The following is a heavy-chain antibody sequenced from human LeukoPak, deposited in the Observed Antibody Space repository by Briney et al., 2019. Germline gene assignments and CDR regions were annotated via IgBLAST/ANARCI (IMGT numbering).Heavy chain of an antibody. D-gene: IGHD3-22*01. V-gene: IGHV4-59*08. CDR2: IYYSGST. J-gene: IGHJ5*02. Sequence: PPETLSLTCTVSGGSLSSYYWSWIRQPPGKGLEWIGYIYYSGSTNYNPSLKSRVTISVDTSKNQFSLKLSSVTAADTAVYYCARVEGITMIVNDHWFDPWGQGTLVTVSS. CDR1: GGSLSSYY. CDR3: ARVEGITMIVNDHWFDP.